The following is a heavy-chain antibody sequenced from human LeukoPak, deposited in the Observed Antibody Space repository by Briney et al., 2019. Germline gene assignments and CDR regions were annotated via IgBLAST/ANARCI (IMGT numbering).Heavy chain of an antibody. D-gene: IGHD6-13*01. J-gene: IGHJ4*02. V-gene: IGHV4-59*01. CDR2: IHYSGST. Sequence: SETLSLTCTVSGGSISGYYWSWIRQPPGKGLEWIGYIHYSGSTNYNPSLKSRVTISVDMSKNQFSLKLSSVTAADTAVYYCARDSSSLVDYWGQGTLVTVSS. CDR1: GGSISGYY. CDR3: ARDSSSLVDY.